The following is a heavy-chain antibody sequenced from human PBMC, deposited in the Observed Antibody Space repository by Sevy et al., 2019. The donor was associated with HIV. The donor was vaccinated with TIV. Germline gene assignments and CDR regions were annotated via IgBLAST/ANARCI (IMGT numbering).Heavy chain of an antibody. CDR3: GRIGMGQTYGTPPWY. CDR1: GFTFSRYA. D-gene: IGHD2-8*01. J-gene: IGHJ4*02. Sequence: GGSLRLSCAVAGFTFSRYAMHWVRQAPGKGLEWVAVMSYDGGNKYYADSVKGRFTISRDNSKNTLFLHMNSRRAEDTAVYYCGRIGMGQTYGTPPWYWGQGTLVTVSS. CDR2: MSYDGGNK. V-gene: IGHV3-30-3*01.